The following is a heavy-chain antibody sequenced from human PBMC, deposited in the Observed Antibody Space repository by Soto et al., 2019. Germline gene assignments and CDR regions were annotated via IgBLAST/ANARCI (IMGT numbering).Heavy chain of an antibody. CDR3: ARDRINMVRVAGGRRLRNTFDI. V-gene: IGHV1-18*04. CDR1: GYTFTSYG. J-gene: IGHJ3*02. CDR2: ISTYTDKT. Sequence: ASVKVSCKASGYTFTSYGINWVRQAPGQGLEWMGWISTYTDKTNYAQKFQGRVTMTTDTSTSTSYMELRSLRSDDTAVYYCARDRINMVRVAGGRRLRNTFDIWGQVTLVTVSS. D-gene: IGHD3-10*01.